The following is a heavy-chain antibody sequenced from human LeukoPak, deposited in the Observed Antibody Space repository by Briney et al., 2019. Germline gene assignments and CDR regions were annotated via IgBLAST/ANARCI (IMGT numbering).Heavy chain of an antibody. V-gene: IGHV1-2*02. Sequence: ASVKVSCKASGGTFSSYAISWVRQAPGQGLEWMGWINPNSGGTNYAQKFQGRVTMTRDTSISTAYMELSRLRSDDTAVYYCARGIAARPSSYYYYYMDVWGKGTTVTVSS. CDR1: GGTFSSYA. D-gene: IGHD6-6*01. J-gene: IGHJ6*03. CDR2: INPNSGGT. CDR3: ARGIAARPSSYYYYYMDV.